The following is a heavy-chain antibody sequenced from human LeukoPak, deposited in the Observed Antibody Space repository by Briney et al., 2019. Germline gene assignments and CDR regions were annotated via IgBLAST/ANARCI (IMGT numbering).Heavy chain of an antibody. CDR2: INPSGGST. J-gene: IGHJ3*02. V-gene: IGHV1-46*01. CDR3: AREGLRYFDWSFYDAFDI. CDR1: GYTFTSDN. Sequence: EASVKVSCKASGYTFTSDNMHWVRQAPGQGLEWMGIINPSGGSTSYAQKFQGRVTMTRDTSTSTVYMELSSLRSEDTAVYYCAREGLRYFDWSFYDAFDIWGQGTMVTVSS. D-gene: IGHD3-9*01.